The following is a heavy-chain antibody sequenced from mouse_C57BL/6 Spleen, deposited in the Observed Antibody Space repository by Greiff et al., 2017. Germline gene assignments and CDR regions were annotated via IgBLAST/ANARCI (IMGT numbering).Heavy chain of an antibody. V-gene: IGHV1-52*01. Sequence: QVQLQQPGAELVRPGSSVKLSCKASGYTFTSYWMHWVKQRPIQGLEWIGNIDPSDSETHYNQKFKDKATLTVDKSSSTAYMQLSSLTSEDSAGYCCARSHYYGSSPDYWGQGTTLTVSS. D-gene: IGHD1-1*01. CDR1: GYTFTSYW. J-gene: IGHJ2*01. CDR3: ARSHYYGSSPDY. CDR2: IDPSDSET.